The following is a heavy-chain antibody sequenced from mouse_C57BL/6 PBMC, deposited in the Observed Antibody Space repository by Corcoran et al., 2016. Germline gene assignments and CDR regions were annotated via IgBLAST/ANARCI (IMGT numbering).Heavy chain of an antibody. V-gene: IGHV9-3*01. Sequence: QIQLVQSGPELKKPGETVKIYCKASGYTFTTYGMSWVKQAPGKGLKWMGWINTYSGVPTYADDFKGRFAFSLETSASTAYLQINNLKNEDTATYFCAREAELTGFDYWGQGTTLTVSS. CDR2: INTYSGVP. CDR1: GYTFTTYG. J-gene: IGHJ2*01. CDR3: AREAELTGFDY. D-gene: IGHD4-1*01.